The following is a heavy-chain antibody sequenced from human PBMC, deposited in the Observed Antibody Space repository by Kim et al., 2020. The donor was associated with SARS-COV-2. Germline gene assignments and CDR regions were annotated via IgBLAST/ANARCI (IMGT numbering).Heavy chain of an antibody. V-gene: IGHV3-11*05. Sequence: GGSLRLSCAASGFTFSDYYMSWIRQAPGKGLEWVSYISSSSSYTNYADSVKGRFTISRDNAKNSLYLQMNSLRAEDTAVYYCARDHGGECSSTSCERAYYYYYGMDVWGQGTTVTVSS. CDR2: ISSSSSYT. CDR1: GFTFSDYY. D-gene: IGHD2-2*01. CDR3: ARDHGGECSSTSCERAYYYYYGMDV. J-gene: IGHJ6*02.